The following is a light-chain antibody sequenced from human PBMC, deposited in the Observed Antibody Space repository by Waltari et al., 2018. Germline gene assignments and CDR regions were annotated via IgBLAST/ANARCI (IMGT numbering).Light chain of an antibody. Sequence: QTVVTPEPSFSVSPGGTVTLTCGLSTGSVSTSYYPSWYQQTPGQAPRTLIYSTNTRSSGVPARFSGSILGNKAALTITGAQADDESEYYCVLYMGSGHWVFGGGTKLTVL. CDR2: STN. CDR3: VLYMGSGHWV. CDR1: TGSVSTSYY. V-gene: IGLV8-61*01. J-gene: IGLJ3*02.